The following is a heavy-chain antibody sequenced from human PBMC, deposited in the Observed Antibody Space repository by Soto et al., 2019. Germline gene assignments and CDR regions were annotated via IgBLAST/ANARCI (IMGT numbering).Heavy chain of an antibody. Sequence: TVGSLRLSCAASGFTFSSYAMSWVRQAPGKGLEWVSAISGSGGSTYYADSVKGRFTISRDNSKNTLYLQMNSLRAEDTAVYYCAKDYSSSWYGRYYYGMDVWGQGTTVTVSS. D-gene: IGHD6-13*01. CDR3: AKDYSSSWYGRYYYGMDV. CDR1: GFTFSSYA. V-gene: IGHV3-23*01. J-gene: IGHJ6*02. CDR2: ISGSGGST.